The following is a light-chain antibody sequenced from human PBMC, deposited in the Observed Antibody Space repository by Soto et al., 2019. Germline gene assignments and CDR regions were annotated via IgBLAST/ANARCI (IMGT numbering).Light chain of an antibody. CDR1: SSNIGNNY. V-gene: IGLV1-51*01. J-gene: IGLJ2*01. CDR2: DNN. CDR3: GTWDSSLSAVV. Sequence: QSVLTQPPSVSAAPGQKVTISCSGSSSNIGNNYVSWYQQLPGTAPKLLIYDNNKRPSGIPDRFSGSKSGTSATLGITGLQTGDDYCGTWDSSLSAVVFGGGTKLTVL.